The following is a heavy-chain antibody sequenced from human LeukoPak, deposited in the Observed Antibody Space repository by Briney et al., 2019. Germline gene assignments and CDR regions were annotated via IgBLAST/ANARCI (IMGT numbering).Heavy chain of an antibody. CDR1: GFTFSSYA. J-gene: IGHJ4*02. CDR3: ARDPNITPDY. V-gene: IGHV3-30*04. D-gene: IGHD2/OR15-2a*01. CDR2: ISYDGSNK. Sequence: PGRSLRLSCAASGFTFSSYAMHWVRQAPGKGLEWVAVISYDGSNKYYADSVKGRFTISRDNLKNTLYAQMNSLRAEDTAVYYCARDPNITPDYWGQGTLVTVSS.